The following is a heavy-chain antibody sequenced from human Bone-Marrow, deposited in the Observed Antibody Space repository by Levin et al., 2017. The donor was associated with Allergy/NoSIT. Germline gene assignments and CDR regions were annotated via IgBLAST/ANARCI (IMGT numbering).Heavy chain of an antibody. Sequence: GESLKISCKASGYTFTGYYMHWVRQAPGQGLEWMGWINPNSGGTNYAQKFQGRVTMTRDTSISTAYMELSRLRSDDTAVYYCARERGIAAADGYGMDVWGQGTTVTVSS. J-gene: IGHJ6*02. D-gene: IGHD6-13*01. CDR1: GYTFTGYY. V-gene: IGHV1-2*02. CDR3: ARERGIAAADGYGMDV. CDR2: INPNSGGT.